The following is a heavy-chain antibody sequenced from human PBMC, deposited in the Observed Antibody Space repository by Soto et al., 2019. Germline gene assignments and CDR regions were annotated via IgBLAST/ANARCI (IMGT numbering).Heavy chain of an antibody. CDR2: IYSTGTT. CDR3: AKDGRGSGSHYNSFGY. V-gene: IGHV3-53*01. Sequence: EVQLVESGGGLSQPGGSLKLSCAASGFTVGNYYMSWVRQAPGKGLEWVSLIYSTGTTKYAGSVKGRFTVSRDNAKNTLYLQINSLSAEDTAVYYCAKDGRGSGSHYNSFGYWGQGTLVTVSS. CDR1: GFTVGNYY. J-gene: IGHJ4*02. D-gene: IGHD3-10*01.